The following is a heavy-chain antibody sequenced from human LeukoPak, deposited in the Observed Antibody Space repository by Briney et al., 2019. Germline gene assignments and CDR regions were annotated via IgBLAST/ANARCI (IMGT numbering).Heavy chain of an antibody. J-gene: IGHJ3*02. D-gene: IGHD2-21*01. CDR2: IYYSGST. Sequence: SETLSLTCTVSGGSTSSYYWSWIRQPPGKGLEWIGYIYYSGSTNYNPSLKSRVTISVDTSKNQFSLKLSSVTAADTAVYYCAGRPTIVTDAFDIWGQGTMVTVSS. V-gene: IGHV4-59*01. CDR1: GGSTSSYY. CDR3: AGRPTIVTDAFDI.